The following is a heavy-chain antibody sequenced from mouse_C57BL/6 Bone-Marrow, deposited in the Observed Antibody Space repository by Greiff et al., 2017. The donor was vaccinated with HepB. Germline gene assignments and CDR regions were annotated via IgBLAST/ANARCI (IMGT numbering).Heavy chain of an antibody. CDR1: GFTFNTYA. D-gene: IGHD1-1*01. CDR2: IRSKSSNYAT. CDR3: VRELLRSFYYAMDY. J-gene: IGHJ4*01. Sequence: EVQLVESGGGLVQPKGSLKLSCAASGFTFNTYAMHWVRQAPGKGLEWVARIRSKSSNYATYYADSVKDRFTISRDDSQSMLYLQMNNLKTEDTAMYYCVRELLRSFYYAMDYWGQGTSVTVSS. V-gene: IGHV10-3*01.